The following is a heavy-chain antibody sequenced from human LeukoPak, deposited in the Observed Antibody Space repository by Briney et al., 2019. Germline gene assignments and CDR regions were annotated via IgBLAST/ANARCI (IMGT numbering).Heavy chain of an antibody. J-gene: IGHJ3*02. D-gene: IGHD3-16*01. V-gene: IGHV3-15*01. CDR3: TSRSHMFGGAFDI. CDR2: IKSKTDGGTT. CDR1: GFTFSNAW. Sequence: GGSLRLSCAASGFTFSNAWMSWVRRAPGRGLEWVGRIKSKTDGGTTDYAAPVKGRFTISRDDSKNTLSLQMNSLKTEDTAVYYCTSRSHMFGGAFDIWGQGTMVTVSS.